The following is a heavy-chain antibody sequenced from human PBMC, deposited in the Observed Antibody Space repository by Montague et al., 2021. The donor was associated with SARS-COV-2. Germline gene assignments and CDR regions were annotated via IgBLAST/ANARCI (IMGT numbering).Heavy chain of an antibody. J-gene: IGHJ4*02. CDR3: VRDTGSAQAGFDA. CDR1: GDSVWSNTAA. Sequence: CAISGDSVWSNTAAWNWIRQSPSGGLEWLGRTNYRSKWTSDYATSVEGRLSIDPDTSKSQFFLHLRSVTPEDTGVYYCVRDTGSAQAGFDAWGQGTLVTVSS. D-gene: IGHD4-17*01. V-gene: IGHV6-1*01. CDR2: TNYRSKWTS.